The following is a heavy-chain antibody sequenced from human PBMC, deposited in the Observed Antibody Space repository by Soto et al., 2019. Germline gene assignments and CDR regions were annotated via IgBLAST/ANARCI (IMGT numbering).Heavy chain of an antibody. CDR1: GYTFTNYY. CDR2: ISPGGATT. CDR3: ARDPWNY. D-gene: IGHD3-3*01. V-gene: IGHV1-46*01. J-gene: IGHJ4*02. Sequence: ASVKVSCKASGYTFTNYYMHWVRQAPGQGLEWMGIISPGGATTTYAQKFQARVTLTWDTSTSTVYMELSSLRSEDTAVYYCARDPWNYWGQGTLVTVSS.